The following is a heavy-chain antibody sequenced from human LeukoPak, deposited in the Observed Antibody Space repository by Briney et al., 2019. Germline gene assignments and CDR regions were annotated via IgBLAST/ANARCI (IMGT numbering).Heavy chain of an antibody. V-gene: IGHV4-30-2*01. CDR2: IYHDGTT. Sequence: SETLSLTCTVSGGSICSSGYYWSWIRQPPGKGLEWIGYIYHDGTTYYNPSLKSRVTISVDRSKNQLSLQLTSVTAADTAVYYCARWADYWGQGTLVTVSS. CDR1: GGSICSSGYY. CDR3: ARWADY. J-gene: IGHJ4*02.